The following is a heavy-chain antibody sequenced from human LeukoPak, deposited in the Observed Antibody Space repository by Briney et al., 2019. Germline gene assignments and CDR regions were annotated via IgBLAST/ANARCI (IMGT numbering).Heavy chain of an antibody. CDR1: GCTFTGYY. J-gene: IGHJ4*02. CDR2: INPNSGGT. D-gene: IGHD3-3*01. CDR3: ARQGFWSGYYRYSFDY. Sequence: ASVKVSCKASGCTFTGYYMHWVRQAPGQGLEWMGWINPNSGGTNYAQKFQGRVTMTRDTSISTAYMELSRLRSDDTAVYYCARQGFWSGYYRYSFDYWGQGTLVTVSS. V-gene: IGHV1-2*02.